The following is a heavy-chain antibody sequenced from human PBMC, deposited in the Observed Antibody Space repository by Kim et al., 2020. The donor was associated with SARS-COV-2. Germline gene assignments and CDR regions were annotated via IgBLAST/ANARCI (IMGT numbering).Heavy chain of an antibody. CDR1: GFTFSSYA. CDR2: ISYDGNNR. D-gene: IGHD6-13*01. J-gene: IGHJ6*02. Sequence: GGSLRLSCAASGFTFSSYAMHWVRQAPGKGLEWVAVISYDGNNRYYADSVKGRFTISRDNSKNTLYLQMNSLRAEDTAVYHCARDIFLSGYSTRVGGMDVWGQGTTVTVSS. V-gene: IGHV3-30-3*01. CDR3: ARDIFLSGYSTRVGGMDV.